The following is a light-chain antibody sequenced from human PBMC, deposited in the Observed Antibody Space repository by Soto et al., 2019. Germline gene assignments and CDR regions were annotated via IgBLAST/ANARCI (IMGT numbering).Light chain of an antibody. CDR2: GAS. CDR1: QSVSSN. Sequence: VMTQSPATLSVSPGETATLSCRASQSVSSNVAWYQQRPGQAPRLVIYGASARATGITARFSGSGSWTEFTSTISSLQSDDLAVYYCQQYNKWALFTFGPGTRVDMK. V-gene: IGKV3-15*01. CDR3: QQYNKWALFT. J-gene: IGKJ3*01.